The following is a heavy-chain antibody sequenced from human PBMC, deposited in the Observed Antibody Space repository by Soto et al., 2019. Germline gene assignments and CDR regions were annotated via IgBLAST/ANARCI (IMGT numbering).Heavy chain of an antibody. Sequence: GGSLRLSCAASGFTFSSYGMHWVRQAPGKGLEWVAVIWYDGSNKYYADSVKGRFTISRDNSKNTLYLQMNSLRAEDTAVYYCARERNTAMSDYYYYGMDVWGQGTTVTVSS. V-gene: IGHV3-33*01. J-gene: IGHJ6*02. CDR3: ARERNTAMSDYYYYGMDV. CDR1: GFTFSSYG. CDR2: IWYDGSNK. D-gene: IGHD5-18*01.